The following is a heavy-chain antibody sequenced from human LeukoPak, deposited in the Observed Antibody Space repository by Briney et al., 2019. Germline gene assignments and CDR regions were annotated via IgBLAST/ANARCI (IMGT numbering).Heavy chain of an antibody. J-gene: IGHJ3*02. CDR3: AKELGELSFFDAFDI. CDR1: GFTFSSYA. V-gene: IGHV3-23*01. CDR2: ISGSGGST. D-gene: IGHD3-16*02. Sequence: GGSLRLSCAVSGFTFSSYAMTWVRQAPGKGLEWVSAISGSGGSTYYADSVKGRFTISRDNSKNTLYLRMNSLRAEDTAVYYCAKELGELSFFDAFDIWGQGTMVTVSS.